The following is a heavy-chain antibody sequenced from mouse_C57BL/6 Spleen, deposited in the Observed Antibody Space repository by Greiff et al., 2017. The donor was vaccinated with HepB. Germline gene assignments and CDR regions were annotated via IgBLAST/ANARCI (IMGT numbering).Heavy chain of an antibody. CDR3: AKSPYGDYEVDFDV. D-gene: IGHD2-13*01. V-gene: IGHV1-4*01. CDR2: INPSSGYT. CDR1: GYTFTSYT. J-gene: IGHJ1*03. Sequence: QVQLKESGAELARPGASVKMSCKASGYTFTSYTMHWVKQSPGQGLEWIGDINPSSGYTKYNQKFKDKATLTADKSSSTATMQLSSLTSEDSAVYYCAKSPYGDYEVDFDVWGTGTTVTVSS.